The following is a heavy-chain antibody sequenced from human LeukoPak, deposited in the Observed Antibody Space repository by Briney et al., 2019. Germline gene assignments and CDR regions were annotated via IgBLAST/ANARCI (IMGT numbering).Heavy chain of an antibody. Sequence: GESLKISCKGSGYSFTTYWIGWVRQLPGKGLEWMGIIYPGDSDTRYSPSFQGQVTISADKSISTAYLQWSSLKASDSAMYYCATNTMFRGIHAFDIWGQGTMVTVSS. CDR3: ATNTMFRGIHAFDI. D-gene: IGHD3-10*01. V-gene: IGHV5-51*01. CDR1: GYSFTTYW. J-gene: IGHJ3*02. CDR2: IYPGDSDT.